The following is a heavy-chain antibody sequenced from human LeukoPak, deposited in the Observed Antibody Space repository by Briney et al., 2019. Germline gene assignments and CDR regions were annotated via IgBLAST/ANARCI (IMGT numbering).Heavy chain of an antibody. CDR1: GYSISSGYY. Sequence: SETLSLTCTVSGYSISSGYYWSWIRQPPGKGLEWIGEINHSGSTNYNPSLKSRVTISVDTSKNQFSLKLSSVTAADTAVYYCARGHYYGSGGPHYYYMDVWGKGTTVTISS. V-gene: IGHV4-38-2*02. J-gene: IGHJ6*03. CDR3: ARGHYYGSGGPHYYYMDV. D-gene: IGHD3-10*01. CDR2: INHSGST.